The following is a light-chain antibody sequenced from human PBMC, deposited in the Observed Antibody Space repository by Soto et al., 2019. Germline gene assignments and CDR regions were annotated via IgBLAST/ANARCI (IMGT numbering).Light chain of an antibody. Sequence: QSALTQPASESGSPGQSITISCTGTSSDFGSYNLVSWYQQHPGKAPKLMIYEVTKRPSGVSYRFSGSRSGNTASLTISGLQAEDEADYYCCSYAASSTLLFGGGTKLTVL. V-gene: IGLV2-23*02. CDR1: SSDFGSYNL. CDR2: EVT. CDR3: CSYAASSTLL. J-gene: IGLJ2*01.